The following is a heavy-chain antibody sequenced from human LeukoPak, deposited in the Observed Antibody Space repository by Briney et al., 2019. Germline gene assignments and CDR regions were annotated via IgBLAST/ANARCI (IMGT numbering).Heavy chain of an antibody. Sequence: GGSLRLSCTASDAMSWFRQAPGKGPEWVGFIRSKAYGGTTGYAASVKGRFTISRDDSKSIAYLQMNSLKTEDTAVYYCTSPHIVVVPAAYPRRFDPWGQGTLVTVSS. CDR1: DA. CDR2: IRSKAYGGTT. D-gene: IGHD2-2*01. CDR3: TSPHIVVVPAAYPRRFDP. J-gene: IGHJ5*02. V-gene: IGHV3-49*03.